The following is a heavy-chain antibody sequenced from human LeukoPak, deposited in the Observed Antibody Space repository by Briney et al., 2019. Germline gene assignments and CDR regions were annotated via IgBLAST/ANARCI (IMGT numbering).Heavy chain of an antibody. J-gene: IGHJ4*02. CDR3: ARDRTGQWIHLRFDY. D-gene: IGHD5-18*01. CDR1: GFTFSSYA. Sequence: PGGSLRLSCAASGFTFSSYALHWVRQAPGKGLEWVAVISYDGSNKYYADSVKGRFTISRDNSKNTLYLQMNSLRAEDTAVYYCARDRTGQWIHLRFDYWGQGTLVTVSS. CDR2: ISYDGSNK. V-gene: IGHV3-30*04.